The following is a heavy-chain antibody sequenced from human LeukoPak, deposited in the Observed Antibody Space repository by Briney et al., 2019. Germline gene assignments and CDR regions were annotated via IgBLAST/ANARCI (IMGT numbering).Heavy chain of an antibody. CDR1: GFTFSSYW. J-gene: IGHJ4*02. CDR3: ARVLIAVAASYYFDY. Sequence: GGSLRLSCAASGFTFSSYWMSWVRQAPGKGLEWVANIKQDGSEKYYVDSVKGRFTISRGNAKNSLYLQMNSLRAEDTAVYYCARVLIAVAASYYFDYWGQGTLVTVSS. D-gene: IGHD6-19*01. V-gene: IGHV3-7*01. CDR2: IKQDGSEK.